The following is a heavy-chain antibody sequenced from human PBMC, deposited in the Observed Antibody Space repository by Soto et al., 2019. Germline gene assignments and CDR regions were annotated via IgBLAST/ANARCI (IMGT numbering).Heavy chain of an antibody. V-gene: IGHV4-39*01. CDR1: GGSISSTSYY. CDR3: ARHARRNVGGGVVVPAAFSHY. J-gene: IGHJ4*02. CDR2: IYYSGST. D-gene: IGHD2-2*01. Sequence: PSETLSLTCTVSGGSISSTSYYWGWIRQPPGKGLEWLGSIYYSGSTYYNPSLKSRVTISVDTSKNQFSLKLSSVTAAETAVYYCARHARRNVGGGVVVPAAFSHYSGQGTMVTVSS.